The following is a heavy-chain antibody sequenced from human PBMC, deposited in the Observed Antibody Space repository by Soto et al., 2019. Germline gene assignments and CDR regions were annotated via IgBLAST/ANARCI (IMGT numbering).Heavy chain of an antibody. CDR3: ARGRGDIVVVPAAMVYYYYYGMDV. D-gene: IGHD2-2*01. CDR2: INHSGST. J-gene: IGHJ6*02. Sequence: PSETLSLTCAVYGGSFSGYYWSWIRQPPGKGLEWIGGINHSGSTNYNPSLKSRVTISVDTSKNQFSLKLSSVTAADTAVYYCARGRGDIVVVPAAMVYYYYYGMDVWGQGTTVTVSS. CDR1: GGSFSGYY. V-gene: IGHV4-34*01.